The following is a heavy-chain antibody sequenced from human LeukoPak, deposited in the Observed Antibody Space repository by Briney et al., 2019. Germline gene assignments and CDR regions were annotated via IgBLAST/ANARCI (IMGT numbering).Heavy chain of an antibody. J-gene: IGHJ2*01. D-gene: IGHD3-16*01. V-gene: IGHV4-4*07. Sequence: SETLSLTCTVSGGSISSYYWSWIRQPAGKGLEWIGRIYTSGSTNYNPSLKSRVTMSVDTSKNQFSLKLSSVTAADTAVYYCARGDRPFYVSPDYWYFDLWGRGTLVTASS. CDR2: IYTSGST. CDR1: GGSISSYY. CDR3: ARGDRPFYVSPDYWYFDL.